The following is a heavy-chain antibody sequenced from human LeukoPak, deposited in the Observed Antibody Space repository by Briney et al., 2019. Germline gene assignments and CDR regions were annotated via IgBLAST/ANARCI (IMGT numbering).Heavy chain of an antibody. Sequence: GGSLRLSCAASGFTVSSNEMSRVRQAPGKGLEWVSSMSGDSTYIFYADSVKGRFTISRDNAKNSLHLQMNSLRADDTAVYYCSRMIPRATVYYGMDVWGQGTLVTVSS. V-gene: IGHV3-21*01. CDR3: SRMIPRATVYYGMDV. CDR1: GFTVSSNE. D-gene: IGHD3-16*01. CDR2: MSGDSTYI. J-gene: IGHJ6*02.